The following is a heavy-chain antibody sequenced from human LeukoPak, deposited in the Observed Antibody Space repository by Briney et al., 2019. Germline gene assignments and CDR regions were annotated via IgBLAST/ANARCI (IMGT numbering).Heavy chain of an antibody. CDR3: ARDKAYCSSTSCYNWFDP. V-gene: IGHV1-46*01. CDR1: GGTFSSYA. CDR2: LNPSDDST. J-gene: IGHJ5*02. Sequence: ASVKVSCKASGGTFSSYAISWVRQAPGQGLEWMGILNPSDDSTSYAQKFQGRVTMTRDMSTSTVYMELSSLRSEDTAVYYCARDKAYCSSTSCYNWFDPWGQGTLVTVSS. D-gene: IGHD2-2*01.